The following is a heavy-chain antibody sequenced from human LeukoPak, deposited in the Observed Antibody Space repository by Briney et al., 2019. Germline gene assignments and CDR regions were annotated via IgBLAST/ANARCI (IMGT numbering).Heavy chain of an antibody. CDR2: IYTSGST. CDR1: GGSISSYY. Sequence: PSETLSLTCTVSGGSISSYYWSWIPQPAGEGLEWIGRIYTSGSTNYNPSLKSRVTMSVDTSKNQFSLKLSSVTAADTAVYYCARAPGITIFGVVTRGWFDPWGQGTLVTVSS. V-gene: IGHV4-4*07. J-gene: IGHJ5*02. D-gene: IGHD3-3*01. CDR3: ARAPGITIFGVVTRGWFDP.